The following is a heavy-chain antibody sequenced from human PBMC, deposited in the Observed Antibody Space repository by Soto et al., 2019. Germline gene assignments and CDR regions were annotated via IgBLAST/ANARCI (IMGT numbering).Heavy chain of an antibody. CDR1: GGSTSSHY. J-gene: IGHJ5*01. V-gene: IGHV4-59*11. D-gene: IGHD1-26*01. Sequence: PSEPLALTCTVSGGSTSSHYWSGIRQPPGKGLEWIGYIYYSGSTNYNPSLKSRVTISVDTSKNQFSLKLSSVAAADTAVYYCARISGSYPLAWFDPWGQGTLVTVS. CDR2: IYYSGST. CDR3: ARISGSYPLAWFDP.